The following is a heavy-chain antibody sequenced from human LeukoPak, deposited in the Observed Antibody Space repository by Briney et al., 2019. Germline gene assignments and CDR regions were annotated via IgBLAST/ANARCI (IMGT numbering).Heavy chain of an antibody. J-gene: IGHJ5*02. CDR3: ARRAGIFGRSNLNWFDP. Sequence: ASVKVSCKASGYTFTSYYMHWVRQAPGQGLEWMGIINPSGGSTSYAQKFQGRVTMTRDTSTSTVYMELSSLRSEDTAVYYCARRAGIFGRSNLNWFDPWGQGTLVTVPS. CDR2: INPSGGST. D-gene: IGHD3-3*01. CDR1: GYTFTSYY. V-gene: IGHV1-46*01.